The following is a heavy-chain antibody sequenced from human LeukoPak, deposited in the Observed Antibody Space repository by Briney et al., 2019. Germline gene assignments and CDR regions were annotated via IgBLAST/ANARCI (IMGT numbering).Heavy chain of an antibody. J-gene: IGHJ4*02. CDR3: ARLEGSKTVKFDY. CDR1: GLSMTDYH. Sequence: SETLSLTCTISGLSMTDYHWSWVRQPPGKGLELIGYIYYSGRTNYNPSLKSRVTISVDTSKNQFSLQLSSVTAADTALYYCARLEGSKTVKFDYWGRGPLVTVST. D-gene: IGHD4-17*01. CDR2: IYYSGRT. V-gene: IGHV4-59*08.